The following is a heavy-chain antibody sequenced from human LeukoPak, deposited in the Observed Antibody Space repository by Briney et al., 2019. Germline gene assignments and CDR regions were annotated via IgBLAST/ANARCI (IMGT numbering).Heavy chain of an antibody. Sequence: SETLSLTCAVSGDSISSSNWWSWVRQPPGKGLEWIGEIYHSGSTNYNPSLKSRVTISVDTSKNQFSLKLSSVTAADTAVYYCARGFYIAKNAGVFDMWGQGTMVTVSS. CDR3: ARGFYIAKNAGVFDM. D-gene: IGHD1-1*01. CDR2: IYHSGST. V-gene: IGHV4-4*02. J-gene: IGHJ3*02. CDR1: GDSISSSNW.